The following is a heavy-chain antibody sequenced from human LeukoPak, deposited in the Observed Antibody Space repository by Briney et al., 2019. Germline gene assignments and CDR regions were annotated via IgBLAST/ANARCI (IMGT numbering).Heavy chain of an antibody. J-gene: IGHJ4*02. V-gene: IGHV3-21*01. CDR1: GFTFSSYS. D-gene: IGHD4-17*01. CDR3: ARDRVRQTGYGDYPSYYFDY. CDR2: ISSSSSYI. Sequence: SGGSLRLSCAASGFTFSSYSMNWVRQAPGKGLEWVSSISSSSSYIYYADSVKGRFTISRDNAKNSLYLQMNSLRAEDTAVYYCARDRVRQTGYGDYPSYYFDYWGQRTLVTVSS.